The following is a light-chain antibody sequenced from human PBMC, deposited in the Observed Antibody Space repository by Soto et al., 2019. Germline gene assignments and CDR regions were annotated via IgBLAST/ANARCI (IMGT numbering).Light chain of an antibody. Sequence: DIQMTQSPSSLSASVGDRVTITCRASQRISNYLNWYQHKPGKAPRLLIYAASSLQSGVPSRFSGSGYGTDFTLTISSLQPEDFATYDWQQSYSTLDYTFGQGTKVEIK. CDR1: QRISNY. V-gene: IGKV1-39*01. J-gene: IGKJ2*01. CDR2: AAS. CDR3: QQSYSTLDYT.